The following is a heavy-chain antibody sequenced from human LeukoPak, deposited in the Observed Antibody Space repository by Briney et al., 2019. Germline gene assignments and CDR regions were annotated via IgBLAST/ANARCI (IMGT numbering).Heavy chain of an antibody. CDR3: ARVYYGRSYDYWYFDL. V-gene: IGHV4-59*01. D-gene: IGHD3-10*01. Sequence: SETLSLTCTVSGGSISGYYWSWIRQPPGKGLEWIGYIFYSGSTNYNPSLKSRVTISVDTSKNPFSLKLSSVTAADTAVYFCARVYYGRSYDYWYFDLWGRGTLVTVSS. CDR1: GGSISGYY. CDR2: IFYSGST. J-gene: IGHJ2*01.